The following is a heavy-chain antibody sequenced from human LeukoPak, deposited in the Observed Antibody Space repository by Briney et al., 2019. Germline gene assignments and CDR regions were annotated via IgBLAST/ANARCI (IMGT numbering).Heavy chain of an antibody. CDR2: ISSASSYI. CDR3: ARGPDYFDGSGSYPYYFDY. Sequence: PGGSLRLSCVASGFTFSSYALNWVRQAPGKGLEGVSCISSASSYIYYADSVKGRFAISRDNAKNSLYLQMNGLRAEDTALYYCARGPDYFDGSGSYPYYFDYWGQGSLVTVSS. D-gene: IGHD3-22*01. J-gene: IGHJ4*02. V-gene: IGHV3-21*01. CDR1: GFTFSSYA.